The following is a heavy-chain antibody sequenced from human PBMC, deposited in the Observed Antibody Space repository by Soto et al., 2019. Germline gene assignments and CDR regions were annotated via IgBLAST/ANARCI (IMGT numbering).Heavy chain of an antibody. Sequence: SETLSLTCTVSGGSISSGGYYWSWIRQHPGKGLEWIGYIYYSGSTYYNPSLKSRVTISVDTSKNQFSLKLSSVTAADTAVYYCARDAPYVWGSYRYTFFDYWGQGTLVTVSS. D-gene: IGHD3-16*02. J-gene: IGHJ4*02. CDR2: IYYSGST. CDR3: ARDAPYVWGSYRYTFFDY. V-gene: IGHV4-31*03. CDR1: GGSISSGGYY.